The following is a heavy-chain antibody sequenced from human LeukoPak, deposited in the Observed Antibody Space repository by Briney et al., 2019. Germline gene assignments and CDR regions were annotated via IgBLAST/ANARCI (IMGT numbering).Heavy chain of an antibody. J-gene: IGHJ4*02. V-gene: IGHV3-48*04. CDR1: GFTFSNYS. CDR3: ATEGVITN. D-gene: IGHD3-22*01. Sequence: GGSLRLSCAASGFTFSNYSMNWVRQAPGKGLEWVSYIGGSSSTIYYADSVKGRFTISRDNAKNSLHLQMNSLRAEDTAVYYCATEGVITNWGQGTLVTVSS. CDR2: IGGSSSTI.